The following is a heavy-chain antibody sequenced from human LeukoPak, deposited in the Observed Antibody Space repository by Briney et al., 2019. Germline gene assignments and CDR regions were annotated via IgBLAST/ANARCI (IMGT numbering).Heavy chain of an antibody. D-gene: IGHD3-22*01. CDR1: GFIFSNYW. CDR3: ARGPRFAIRLIVVVTKGHFDY. CDR2: MSSDGSSR. Sequence: GRSLRLSCAASGFIFSNYWMNWVRQAPGKGLMWVSRMSSDGSSRTYADSVKGRFTISRDNSKNTLYLQMNSLRAEDTAVYYCARGPRFAIRLIVVVTKGHFDYWGQGTLVTVSS. V-gene: IGHV3-74*01. J-gene: IGHJ4*02.